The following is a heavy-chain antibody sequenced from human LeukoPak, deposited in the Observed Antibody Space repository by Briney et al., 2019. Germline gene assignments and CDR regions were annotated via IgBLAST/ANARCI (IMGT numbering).Heavy chain of an antibody. Sequence: GGSLRLSCAASGFIFSTYGMHWVRQAPGKGLEWVAFIRYDGSNKHYADSVKGRFTISRDNSKTTLYLEMNSLRVEDTAVYYCTKARSGSSNWALQIFEYWGQGVLVTVSS. J-gene: IGHJ4*02. V-gene: IGHV3-30*02. D-gene: IGHD4-11*01. CDR2: IRYDGSNK. CDR3: TKARSGSSNWALQIFEY. CDR1: GFIFSTYG.